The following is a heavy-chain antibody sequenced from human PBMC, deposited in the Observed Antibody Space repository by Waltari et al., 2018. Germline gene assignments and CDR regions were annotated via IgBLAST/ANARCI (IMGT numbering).Heavy chain of an antibody. D-gene: IGHD1-26*01. CDR2: IKRDGSEK. CDR3: ARGHYQLEV. Sequence: EVQLEESGGGLVQPGGSLKLSCAASGFTFSTYWMSWVRQTPGKGLEWVARIKRDGSEKHYVDSVKGRFTISRDNAKNSLFVQLNSLRAEDTAVYYCARGHYQLEVWGQGTTVTVSS. V-gene: IGHV3-7*01. CDR1: GFTFSTYW. J-gene: IGHJ6*02.